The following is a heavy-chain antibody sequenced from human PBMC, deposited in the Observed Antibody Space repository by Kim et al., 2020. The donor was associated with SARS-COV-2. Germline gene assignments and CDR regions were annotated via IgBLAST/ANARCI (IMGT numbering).Heavy chain of an antibody. Sequence: GSTTYAQKFRGSVTMTRDTSTSTVYMELSSLRSEDTAVYFCRSGGGGFDYWGQGTLVTVSS. V-gene: IGHV1-46*01. CDR3: RSGGGGFDY. CDR2: GST. D-gene: IGHD2-15*01. J-gene: IGHJ4*02.